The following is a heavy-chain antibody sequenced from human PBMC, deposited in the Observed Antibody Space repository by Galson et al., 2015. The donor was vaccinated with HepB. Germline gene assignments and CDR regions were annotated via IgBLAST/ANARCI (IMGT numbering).Heavy chain of an antibody. V-gene: IGHV3-23*01. D-gene: IGHD1-26*01. J-gene: IGHJ4*02. CDR2: ISGSGGTT. CDR3: AKVNFRAEWELLSLFDY. Sequence: SLRLSCAASGFTFSTYAMSWVRQAPGKGLEWVSVISGSGGTTYYTDSVKGWFTISRDNSKNTLYLQMNSLRAEDTAVYHCAKVNFRAEWELLSLFDYWGQGTLVIVSS. CDR1: GFTFSTYA.